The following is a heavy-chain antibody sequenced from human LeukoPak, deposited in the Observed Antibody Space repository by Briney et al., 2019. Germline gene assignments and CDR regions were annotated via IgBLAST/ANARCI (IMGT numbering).Heavy chain of an antibody. J-gene: IGHJ5*02. CDR1: GGSIRNYY. D-gene: IGHD2-15*01. Sequence: SETLSLTCTVSGGSIRNYYWNWIRQPPGKGLEWLAYIHSSGNTRYNPSLRSRVTMSVDTSKNQFSLKLNSVTAADTAVYYCGRAGRYCSGGSCYGENWFDPWGQGTLVTVSS. CDR3: GRAGRYCSGGSCYGENWFDP. CDR2: IHSSGNT. V-gene: IGHV4-59*01.